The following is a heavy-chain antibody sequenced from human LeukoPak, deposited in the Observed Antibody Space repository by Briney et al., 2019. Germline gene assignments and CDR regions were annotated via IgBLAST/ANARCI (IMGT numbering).Heavy chain of an antibody. J-gene: IGHJ5*02. CDR1: GGSISSYY. V-gene: IGHV4-59*01. CDR3: ASGGIAAAGTSKRNWFDP. CDR2: IYYSGST. D-gene: IGHD6-13*01. Sequence: SETLSLTCTVSGGSISSYYWSWIRQPPGKGLEWIGYIYYSGSTNYNPSLKSRVTISVDTSKNQFSLKLSSVTAADTAVYYCASGGIAAAGTSKRNWFDPWGQGTLVTVSS.